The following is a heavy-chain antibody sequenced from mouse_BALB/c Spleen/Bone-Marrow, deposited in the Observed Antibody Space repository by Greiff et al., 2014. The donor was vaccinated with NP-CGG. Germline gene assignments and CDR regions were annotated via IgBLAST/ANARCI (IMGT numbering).Heavy chain of an antibody. CDR2: IYPGNVNT. CDR3: ARSLSRYAMDY. D-gene: IGHD6-2*01. J-gene: IGHJ4*01. V-gene: IGHV1S56*01. CDR1: GYTFTSYY. Sequence: VQRVESGPELVKPGASVRISCKASGYTFTSYYIHWVKQRPGQGLEWIGWIYPGNVNTKYNEKFKGKATLTADKSSSTAYMQLXSLTSEDSAVYFCARSLSRYAMDYWGQGTSVTVSS.